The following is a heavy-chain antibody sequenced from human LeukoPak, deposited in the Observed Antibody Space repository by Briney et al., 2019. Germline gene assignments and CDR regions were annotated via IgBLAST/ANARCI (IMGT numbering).Heavy chain of an antibody. Sequence: PGGSLRLSCSASGFTFSSYPMHWVRQAPGKGLEYISAISGSGGSTYYADSVRGRFTISRDNSKNMLYLQMSSLRGDDTAVYYCLKDTDYYDSGTYYKYFQHWGQDTLVPVFS. CDR2: ISGSGGST. J-gene: IGHJ1*01. V-gene: IGHV3-64D*06. CDR3: LKDTDYYDSGTYYKYFQH. CDR1: GFTFSSYP. D-gene: IGHD3-10*01.